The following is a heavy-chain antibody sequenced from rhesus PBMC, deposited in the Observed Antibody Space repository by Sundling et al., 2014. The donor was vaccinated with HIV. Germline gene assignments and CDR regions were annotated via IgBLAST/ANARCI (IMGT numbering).Heavy chain of an antibody. CDR1: GYTFTDSY. V-gene: IGHV1-111*02. Sequence: EVQLVQSGAEVKNPGASVKISCKATGYTFTDSYVHWLRQAPGKGFEWMGLVDPEDGEGDSAQNFQDRVTFTADTSTDTAYMELSSLTSDDTAVYFCATNLNNIWTAYYFHVWGPGVLVTVSS. CDR3: ATNLNNIWTAYYFHV. J-gene: IGHJ5-1*01. CDR2: VDPEDGEG. D-gene: IGHD3-3*01.